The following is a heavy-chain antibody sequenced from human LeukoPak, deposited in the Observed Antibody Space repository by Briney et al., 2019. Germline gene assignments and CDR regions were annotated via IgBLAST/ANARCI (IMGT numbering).Heavy chain of an antibody. J-gene: IGHJ4*02. CDR2: ISSSSSYI. CDR3: ARGGSGSQRDYFDY. V-gene: IGHV3-21*01. CDR1: GFTFSSYS. D-gene: IGHD3-10*01. Sequence: GGSLRLSCAASGFTFSSYSMNWVRQAPGKGLEWVSSISSSSSYIYYADSVKGRFTISRDNAKNSLYLQMNSLRAEDTAVYYCARGGSGSQRDYFDYWGQGTLVTVSS.